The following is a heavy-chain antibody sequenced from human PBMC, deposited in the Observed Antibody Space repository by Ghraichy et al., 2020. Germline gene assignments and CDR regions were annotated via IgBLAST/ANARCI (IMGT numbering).Heavy chain of an antibody. CDR1: AFTFSDDY. CDR3: ARRDSRDGYNFDF. V-gene: IGHV3-11*06. J-gene: IGHJ4*02. CDR2: ISSDSSYT. Sequence: GGSLRLSCAASAFTFSDDYMSWMRQAPGKGLEWVSYISSDSSYTNYADSVKGRFTISRDNAKNSLYLQMNSLRVEDTAVYYCARRDSRDGYNFDFWGQGTLVTVSS. D-gene: IGHD5-24*01.